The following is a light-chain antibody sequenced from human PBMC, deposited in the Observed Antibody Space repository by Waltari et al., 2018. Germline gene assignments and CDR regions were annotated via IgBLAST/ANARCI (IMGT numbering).Light chain of an antibody. V-gene: IGLV3-21*02. CDR2: DDT. CDR1: KIGGNS. Sequence: YALTQPPSVSVAPGQTARMICGGAKIGGNSVHWYQQKPGQAPVLVVFDDTNRPSGIPDRISGSKSGTTATLTISRVETGGEAAYFCQGWHNNRDTPWFGGGTKLTVL. CDR3: QGWHNNRDTPW. J-gene: IGLJ3*02.